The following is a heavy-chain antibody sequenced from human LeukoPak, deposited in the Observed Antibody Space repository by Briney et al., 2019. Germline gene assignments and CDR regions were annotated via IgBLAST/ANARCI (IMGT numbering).Heavy chain of an antibody. V-gene: IGHV3-74*01. J-gene: IGHJ6*04. CDR2: ISDHGTTT. CDR1: GFTFSGYW. CDR3: GREFGMVRGVYMDV. Sequence: GGSLRLSCAASGFTFSGYWMHWVRHAPGKGLVWVSRISDHGTTTSYADSVKGRFTISRDNAKNTLYLQLNTLRAEDTAVYYCGREFGMVRGVYMDVWGKGTTVIVSS. D-gene: IGHD3-10*01.